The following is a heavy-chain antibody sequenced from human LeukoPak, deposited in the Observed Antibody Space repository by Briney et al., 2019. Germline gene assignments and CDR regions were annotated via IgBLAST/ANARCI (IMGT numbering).Heavy chain of an antibody. V-gene: IGHV4-34*01. Sequence: SETLSLTCAVYGGSFSGYYWSWIRQPPGKGLEWIGEINHSGSTNYNPSLKSRVTMSVDTSKNQFSLNLSSVTAADTAVYYCVRGQGGSSSSRLDYWGQGTLVTVSS. J-gene: IGHJ4*02. CDR3: VRGQGGSSSSRLDY. CDR2: INHSGST. D-gene: IGHD6-6*01. CDR1: GGSFSGYY.